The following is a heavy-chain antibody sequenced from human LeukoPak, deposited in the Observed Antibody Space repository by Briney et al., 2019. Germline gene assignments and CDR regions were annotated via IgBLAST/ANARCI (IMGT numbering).Heavy chain of an antibody. CDR1: GYTFTSYG. Sequence: ASVKVSCKASGYTFTSYGISWVRQAPGQGLEWMGWISAYNGNTNYAQKLQGRVTMTTDTSTSTAYMELRSLRSDDTAVYYCARNRYYYDSSGPRQGDAFDIWGQGTMVTVSS. V-gene: IGHV1-18*01. CDR3: ARNRYYYDSSGPRQGDAFDI. CDR2: ISAYNGNT. J-gene: IGHJ3*02. D-gene: IGHD3-22*01.